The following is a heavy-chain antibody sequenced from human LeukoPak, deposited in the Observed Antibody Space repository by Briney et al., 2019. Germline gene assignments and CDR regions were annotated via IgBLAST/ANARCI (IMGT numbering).Heavy chain of an antibody. D-gene: IGHD7-27*01. V-gene: IGHV1-18*01. CDR1: GYTFTSYG. Sequence: ASVKVSCKASGYTFTSYGISWVRQAPGQGLEWMGWISAYNGNTTYAQKLQGRVTITTDTSTTTAYMELSSLRSEDTAVYYCARVGLTGGTILSYFDYWGQGTLVTVSS. CDR3: ARVGLTGGTILSYFDY. J-gene: IGHJ4*02. CDR2: ISAYNGNT.